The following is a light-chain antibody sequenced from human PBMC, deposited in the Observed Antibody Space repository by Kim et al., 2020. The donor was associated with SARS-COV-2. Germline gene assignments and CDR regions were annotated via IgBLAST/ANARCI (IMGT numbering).Light chain of an antibody. CDR2: QDS. CDR1: KLGYKY. CDR3: QAWDSSTRV. V-gene: IGLV3-1*01. J-gene: IGLJ2*01. Sequence: VTPGQTASITCSGDKLGYKYACWYQQKPGQSPVLVIYQDSKRPSGIPERFSGSNAGNTATLTISGTQAMDEADYYCQAWDSSTRVFGGGTQLTVL.